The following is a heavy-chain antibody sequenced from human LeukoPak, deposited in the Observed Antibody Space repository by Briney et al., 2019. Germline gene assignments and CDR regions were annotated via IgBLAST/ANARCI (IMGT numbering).Heavy chain of an antibody. Sequence: SETLSLTCTVSSGSISSGSYDWYWIRQPAGEGLEWIGYICTRESTDYLPALQSRVTRSVATSKNQFCRKLTSVTAADTAIYYGTKGRGIWGEGTLVTVSS. V-gene: IGHV4-61*09. CDR3: TKGRGI. J-gene: IGHJ4*02. CDR2: ICTREST. CDR1: SGSISSGSYD. D-gene: IGHD3-10*01.